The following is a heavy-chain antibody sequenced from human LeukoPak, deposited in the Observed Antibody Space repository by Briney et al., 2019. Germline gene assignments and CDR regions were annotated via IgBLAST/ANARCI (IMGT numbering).Heavy chain of an antibody. Sequence: SETLSLTCTVSGGSISSYYWSWSRQPAGKGLEWIGRIYASGSTNYNPSLKSRVTMSVDTSKNQFSLKLSSVTAADTALYYCARESGVKKGYSSGWLYWYYFDYWGQGTLVTVSS. V-gene: IGHV4-4*07. D-gene: IGHD6-19*01. CDR1: GGSISSYY. CDR2: IYASGST. CDR3: ARESGVKKGYSSGWLYWYYFDY. J-gene: IGHJ4*02.